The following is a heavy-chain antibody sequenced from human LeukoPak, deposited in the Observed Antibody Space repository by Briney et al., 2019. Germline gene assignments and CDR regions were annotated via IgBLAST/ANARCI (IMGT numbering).Heavy chain of an antibody. Sequence: GGSLRLSCAASGVTFSSYGMHWVRQAPGKGLEGMTFIRYDGSTKYYADSVKGRFTISRDNSKNTLYLQKNSRRDEDTAANDCAKGSYSSSSDYWGQGTLVTVSS. V-gene: IGHV3-30*02. CDR1: GVTFSSYG. D-gene: IGHD6-6*01. CDR3: AKGSYSSSSDY. J-gene: IGHJ4*02. CDR2: IRYDGSTK.